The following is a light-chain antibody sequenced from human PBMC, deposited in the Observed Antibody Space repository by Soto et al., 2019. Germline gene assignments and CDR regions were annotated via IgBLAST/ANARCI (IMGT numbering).Light chain of an antibody. CDR1: QSVLYTSNNKNY. CDR3: QQHYSSPHT. CDR2: WAS. J-gene: IGKJ2*01. V-gene: IGKV4-1*01. Sequence: DIVMTQSPDSLAVSLGERATINCKSSQSVLYTSNNKNYLAWHQQKPGQPPKLLIYWASTRESGVPDRFSGSGSGTDFTLTIGSLQAEDVAVYYCQQHYSSPHTFGQGTKVEIK.